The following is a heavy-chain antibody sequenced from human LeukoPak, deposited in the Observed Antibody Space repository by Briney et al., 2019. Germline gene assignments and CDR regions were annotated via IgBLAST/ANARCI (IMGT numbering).Heavy chain of an antibody. CDR1: GFTFSSYS. V-gene: IGHV3-21*01. CDR3: ASGIRAFDN. J-gene: IGHJ4*02. Sequence: GGSLRLSCAASGFTFSSYSMNWVRQAPGKGLEWVSSISSSSSYIYYADSVEGRFTISRDNAKNSLYLQMNSLRAEDTAVYYCASGIRAFDNWGQGTLVTVSA. D-gene: IGHD1-26*01. CDR2: ISSSSSYI.